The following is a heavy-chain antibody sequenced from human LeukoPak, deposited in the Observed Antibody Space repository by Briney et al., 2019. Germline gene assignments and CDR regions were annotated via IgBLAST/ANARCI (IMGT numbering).Heavy chain of an antibody. CDR2: IRYDGSNK. CDR1: GFTFSTYG. Sequence: GGSLRLSCAASGFTFSTYGMHWVRQAPGKGLEWVAFIRYDGSNKCYADSVKGRFTISRDNSENTLYLQMNSLRAEDTAVYYCAKGVNVGGTRLVDYWGQGTLVTVSS. J-gene: IGHJ4*02. V-gene: IGHV3-30*02. D-gene: IGHD1-26*01. CDR3: AKGVNVGGTRLVDY.